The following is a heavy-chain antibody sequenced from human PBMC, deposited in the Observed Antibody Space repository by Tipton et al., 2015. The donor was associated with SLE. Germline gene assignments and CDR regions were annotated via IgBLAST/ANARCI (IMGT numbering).Heavy chain of an antibody. Sequence: SLRLSCAASGFTFDDYAMHWVRQAPGKGLGWVSGISWNSGGIGYADSVKGRFTISRDNAKNSLYLQMNSLRAEDTAVYYCAKDGYCGGWGQGTLVTVSS. CDR3: AKDGYCGG. CDR1: GFTFDDYA. CDR2: ISWNSGGI. D-gene: IGHD2-21*01. V-gene: IGHV3-9*01. J-gene: IGHJ4*02.